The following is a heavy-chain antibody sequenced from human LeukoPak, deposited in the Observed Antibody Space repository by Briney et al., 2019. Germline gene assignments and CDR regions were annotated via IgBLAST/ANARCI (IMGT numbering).Heavy chain of an antibody. D-gene: IGHD6-19*01. CDR1: GFTFSSYA. CDR2: ISGSGGST. CDR3: AKGSSRIAVAGIHDY. Sequence: GGSLRLSCAASGFTFSSYAMSWVRQAPGKGLEWVSAISGSGGSTYYADSVKVRFTISRDNSKNALYLQMNSLRAEDTAVYYCAKGSSRIAVAGIHDYWGQGTLVTVSS. V-gene: IGHV3-23*01. J-gene: IGHJ4*02.